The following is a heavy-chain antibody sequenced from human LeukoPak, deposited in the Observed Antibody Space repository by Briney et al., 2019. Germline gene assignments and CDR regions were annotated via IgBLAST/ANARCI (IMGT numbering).Heavy chain of an antibody. CDR3: ARESEGSSWRNWFDP. J-gene: IGHJ5*02. Sequence: SGGSLRLSCAASGFTFSSYSMNWVRQAPGKGLEWVSSISSSSSYIYYADSVKGRFTISRDNAKNSLYLQMNSLRAEDTAVYYCARESEGSSWRNWFDPWGQGTLVTVSS. D-gene: IGHD6-13*01. CDR1: GFTFSSYS. CDR2: ISSSSSYI. V-gene: IGHV3-21*01.